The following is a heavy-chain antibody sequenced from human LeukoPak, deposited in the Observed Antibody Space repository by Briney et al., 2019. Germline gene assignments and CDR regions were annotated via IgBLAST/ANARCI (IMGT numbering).Heavy chain of an antibody. CDR1: GGTFSSYA. Sequence: ASVKVSCKASGGTFSSYAISWVRQAPGQGLEWMGWISAYSGHTKYVQRLQGRVTITTDTSTSTAYMELRSLRSDDTAVYYCASLKNYYDSSGNLVTDAFDIWGQGTMVTVSS. J-gene: IGHJ3*02. CDR3: ASLKNYYDSSGNLVTDAFDI. V-gene: IGHV1-18*01. D-gene: IGHD3-22*01. CDR2: ISAYSGHT.